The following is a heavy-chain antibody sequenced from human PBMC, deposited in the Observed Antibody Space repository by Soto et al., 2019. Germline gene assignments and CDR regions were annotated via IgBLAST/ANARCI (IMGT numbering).Heavy chain of an antibody. V-gene: IGHV4-39*01. D-gene: IGHD6-13*01. Sequence: SETLSLTCTVSGGSISSSSYYWGWIRQPPGKGLEWIGSIYYSGSTYYNPSLKSRVTISVDTSKNQFSLKLSSVTAADTAVYYCARQGQQLAKYYYYGMDVWGQGTTVTVSS. CDR2: IYYSGST. CDR1: GGSISSSSYY. CDR3: ARQGQQLAKYYYYGMDV. J-gene: IGHJ6*02.